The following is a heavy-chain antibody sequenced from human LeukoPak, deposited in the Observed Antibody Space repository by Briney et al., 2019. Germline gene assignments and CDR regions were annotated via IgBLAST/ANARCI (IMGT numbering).Heavy chain of an antibody. J-gene: IGHJ4*02. CDR2: IYYSGST. D-gene: IGHD3-22*01. CDR3: ARADYYDSSGLFY. CDR1: GGSISSGDYY. Sequence: PSETLSLTCTVSGGSISSGDYYWSWIRQPPGKGLEWIGYIYYSGSTYYNPSLKSRVTTSVDTSKNQFSLKLSSVTAADTAVYYCARADYYDSSGLFYWGQGTLVTVSS. V-gene: IGHV4-30-4*01.